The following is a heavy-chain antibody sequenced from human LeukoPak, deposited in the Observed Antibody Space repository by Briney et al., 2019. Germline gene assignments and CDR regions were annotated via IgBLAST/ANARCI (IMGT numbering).Heavy chain of an antibody. Sequence: GGSLRLSCTASGFTFSSYGMSWVRQPPGKGLEWVSTISGSGGSTYYADSVKGRFTISRDNSKNTLYLQMNSLRAEDTAVYYCAKPRDYYGPFAYWGQGTLVTVS. CDR1: GFTFSSYG. V-gene: IGHV3-23*01. CDR3: AKPRDYYGPFAY. D-gene: IGHD3-10*01. CDR2: ISGSGGST. J-gene: IGHJ4*02.